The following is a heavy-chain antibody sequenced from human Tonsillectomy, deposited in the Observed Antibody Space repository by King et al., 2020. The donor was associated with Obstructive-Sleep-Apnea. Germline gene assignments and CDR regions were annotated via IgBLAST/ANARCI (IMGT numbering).Heavy chain of an antibody. D-gene: IGHD6-19*01. Sequence: QLVQSGAEVKKPGASVKVSCKASGYTFTSYGISWVRQAPGQGLEWMGWISAYNGNTNYAQKLQGRVTMTTDTSTSTAYVELRGLRSDDTAVYYCARDLRGSGWYFDYWGQGTLVTVSS. V-gene: IGHV1-18*04. J-gene: IGHJ4*02. CDR2: ISAYNGNT. CDR3: ARDLRGSGWYFDY. CDR1: GYTFTSYG.